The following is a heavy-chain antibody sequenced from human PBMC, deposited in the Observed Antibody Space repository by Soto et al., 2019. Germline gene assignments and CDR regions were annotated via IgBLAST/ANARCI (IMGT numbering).Heavy chain of an antibody. V-gene: IGHV3-9*01. Sequence: GGSLRLSCAASGFTFDDFAMHWVRQVPGKGLEWVSGVSWNGGTTAYADSVKGRFTISRDNTKNFLYLQMNSLRIEDSALYYCAKDIHGYPSGVNWGQGTRVTVSS. CDR1: GFTFDDFA. CDR3: AKDIHGYPSGVN. D-gene: IGHD3-10*01. J-gene: IGHJ4*02. CDR2: VSWNGGTT.